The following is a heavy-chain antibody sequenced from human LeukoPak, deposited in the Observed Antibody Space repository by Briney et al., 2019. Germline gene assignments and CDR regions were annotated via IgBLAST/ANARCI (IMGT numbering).Heavy chain of an antibody. CDR3: ASGPRRSGYDWSMGRGDY. Sequence: GASVKVSCKASGYTFTSYDINWVRQATGQGLEWMGWMNPNSGNTGYAQKFQGRVTMTRNTSISTAYMELSSLRSEDTAVYYCASGPRRSGYDWSMGRGDYWGQGTLVTVSS. D-gene: IGHD5-12*01. V-gene: IGHV1-8*01. CDR2: MNPNSGNT. J-gene: IGHJ4*02. CDR1: GYTFTSYD.